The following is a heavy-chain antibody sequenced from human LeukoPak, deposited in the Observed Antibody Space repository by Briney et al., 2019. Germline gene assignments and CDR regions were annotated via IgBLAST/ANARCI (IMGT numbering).Heavy chain of an antibody. V-gene: IGHV1-2*06. CDR3: ARDITIFGGD. J-gene: IGHJ4*02. Sequence: ASVKVSCKASGYTFTGYYMHRVRQAPGQGLEWMGRINPNSGGTNYAQKFQGRVTMTRDTSISTAYMELSRLRSDGTAVYYCARDITIFGGDWGQGTLVTVSS. CDR2: INPNSGGT. CDR1: GYTFTGYY. D-gene: IGHD3-3*01.